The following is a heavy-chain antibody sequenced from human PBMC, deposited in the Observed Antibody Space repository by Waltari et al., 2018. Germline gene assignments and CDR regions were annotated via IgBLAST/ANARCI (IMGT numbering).Heavy chain of an antibody. CDR1: GYTFTSYA. J-gene: IGHJ6*02. D-gene: IGHD4-17*01. CDR2: INAGNGNT. V-gene: IGHV1-3*01. CDR3: ARVKAYGGIQYYGMDV. Sequence: QVQLVQSGAEVKKPGASVKVSCKASGYTFTSYAMHWVRQAPGQRLEWMGWINAGNGNTKYSQKFQGRVTITRDTSASTAYMELSSLRSEDTAVYYCARVKAYGGIQYYGMDVWGQGTTVTVSS.